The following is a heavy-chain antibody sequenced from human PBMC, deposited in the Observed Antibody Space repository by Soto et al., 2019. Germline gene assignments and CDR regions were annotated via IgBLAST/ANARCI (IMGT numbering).Heavy chain of an antibody. D-gene: IGHD6-19*01. CDR3: ARRGSGWLDNWFDP. J-gene: IGHJ5*02. V-gene: IGHV5-51*01. CDR1: GYSFSNYW. Sequence: GESPKISSKGSGYSFSNYWIGWVRQMPGKGLEWMGIIYPGDSDTRYSPSFQGQVTISVDKSISTAYLQWSSLKASDTAMYYCARRGSGWLDNWFDPWGQGTLVTVSS. CDR2: IYPGDSDT.